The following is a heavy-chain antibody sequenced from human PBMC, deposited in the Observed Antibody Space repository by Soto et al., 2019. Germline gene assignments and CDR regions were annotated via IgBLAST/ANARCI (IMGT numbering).Heavy chain of an antibody. J-gene: IGHJ6*02. CDR2: INHSGST. Sequence: SDTLSLTCAVYGGSFSGYYWSWIRQPPGKGLEWIGEINHSGSTNYNPSLKCRVTISVDTSKNQFSLKLSSVTAADTAVYYCARGRGRFLEWLLRYYYYGMDVWGQGTTVTVS. CDR3: ARGRGRFLEWLLRYYYYGMDV. D-gene: IGHD3-3*01. CDR1: GGSFSGYY. V-gene: IGHV4-34*01.